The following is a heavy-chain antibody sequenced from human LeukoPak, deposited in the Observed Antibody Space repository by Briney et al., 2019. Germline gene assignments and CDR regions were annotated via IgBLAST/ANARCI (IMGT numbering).Heavy chain of an antibody. V-gene: IGHV3-9*01. CDR3: ARDADEYYDSSGYPRRGGFDY. J-gene: IGHJ4*02. D-gene: IGHD3-22*01. CDR1: GFTFDDYA. Sequence: GGSLRLSCTASGFTFDDYAMHWVRQAPGKGLEWVSGISWSSGSLGYADSVKGRFTVSRDNAKKSLYLQMNSLRAEDTAVYYCARDADEYYDSSGYPRRGGFDYWGQGTLVTVSS. CDR2: ISWSSGSL.